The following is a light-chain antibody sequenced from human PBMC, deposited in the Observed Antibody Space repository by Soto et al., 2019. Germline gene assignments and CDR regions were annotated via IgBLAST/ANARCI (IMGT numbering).Light chain of an antibody. Sequence: EIVMTQSPLTLSASPGERAIFSCRASQSVGSNISWYQQKPGQSPRLLVYDASTRDTAIPARFSGSGSGTEFTLTSKPLQSEDVEVYYCQQYYQWPSYTFGQGTKVDI. CDR1: QSVGSN. CDR3: QQYYQWPSYT. V-gene: IGKV3-15*01. J-gene: IGKJ2*01. CDR2: DAS.